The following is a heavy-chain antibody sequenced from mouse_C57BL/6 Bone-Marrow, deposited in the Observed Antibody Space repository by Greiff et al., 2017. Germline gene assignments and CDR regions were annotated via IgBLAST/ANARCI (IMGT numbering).Heavy chain of an antibody. CDR3: TTDGYDAFDY. J-gene: IGHJ2*01. CDR1: GFNIKDDY. CDR2: IDPENGDP. V-gene: IGHV14-4*01. Sequence: VQLQQSGAELVRPGASVKLSCTASGFNIKDDYMHWVKQRPEQGLEWIGWIDPENGDPEYASKFQGKAPIKADPSSHTAYLQLRSLTSEDTDVYYCTTDGYDAFDYWGQGTTLTVSS. D-gene: IGHD2-2*01.